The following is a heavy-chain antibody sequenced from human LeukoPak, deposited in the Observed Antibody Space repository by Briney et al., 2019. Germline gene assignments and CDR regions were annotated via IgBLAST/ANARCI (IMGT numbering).Heavy chain of an antibody. Sequence: SETLSLTCTVSGGSISSNNYYWGWIRQPPGKGLEWIGAISYSGSTYYNPSLTSRVTISVDTSKNQFSLKLSSVTAADTAVYYCARDHRERNWNKLIPASFDPWGQGTLVTVSS. CDR3: ARDHRERNWNKLIPASFDP. CDR2: ISYSGST. D-gene: IGHD1/OR15-1a*01. CDR1: GGSISSNNYY. J-gene: IGHJ5*02. V-gene: IGHV4-39*07.